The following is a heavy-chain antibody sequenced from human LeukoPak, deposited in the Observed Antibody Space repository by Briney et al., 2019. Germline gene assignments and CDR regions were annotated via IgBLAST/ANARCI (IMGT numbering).Heavy chain of an antibody. CDR1: GFTLSSYA. J-gene: IGHJ4*02. V-gene: IGHV3-23*01. D-gene: IGHD3-10*01. CDR3: AKGSHAVLLWFGESFY. Sequence: GGSLRLSCAASGFTLSSYAMSWVRQAPGKGLEWVSAISGSGGSTYYADSVKGRFTISRDNSKNTLYLQMNSLRAEDTAVYYCAKGSHAVLLWFGESFYWGQGTLVTVSS. CDR2: ISGSGGST.